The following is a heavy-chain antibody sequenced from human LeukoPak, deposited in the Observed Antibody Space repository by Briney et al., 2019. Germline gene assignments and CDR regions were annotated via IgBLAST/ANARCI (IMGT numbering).Heavy chain of an antibody. CDR3: AKTQAAVGKAWFDP. CDR1: GFTFSSYS. CDR2: ISGNSDTI. D-gene: IGHD6-13*01. Sequence: GGSLRLSCVASGFTFSSYSMNWVRQAPAEGLEWVSYISGNSDTIYYADSVKGRFTISRDNAKDSLYLQMNSLRAEDMAVYYCAKTQAAVGKAWFDPWGQGTLVTVSS. J-gene: IGHJ5*02. V-gene: IGHV3-48*04.